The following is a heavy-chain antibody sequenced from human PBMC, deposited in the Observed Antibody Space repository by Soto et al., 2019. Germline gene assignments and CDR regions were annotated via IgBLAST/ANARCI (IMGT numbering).Heavy chain of an antibody. J-gene: IGHJ4*02. CDR1: GDSMSSSGYY. CDR3: ARRTVNIRTFYSGLKTHCFDY. Sequence: SETLSLTCAVSGDSMSSSGYYWGWIRQPPGKELKWIGSIYYSGSTYYIPSLQSRVAISVDTSKNQFSLKLKSVTAADTAIYYCARRTVNIRTFYSGLKTHCFDYWGQGAPVTVSS. D-gene: IGHD6-19*01. V-gene: IGHV4-39*01. CDR2: IYYSGST.